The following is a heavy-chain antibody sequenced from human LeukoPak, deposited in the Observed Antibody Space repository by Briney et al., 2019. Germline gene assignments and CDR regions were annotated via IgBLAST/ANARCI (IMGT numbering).Heavy chain of an antibody. CDR2: IREDGGHI. Sequence: GGSLRLSCTASGFTLSNYWMTWVRQAPGKGLEWVANIREDGGHISYGDSVKGRFTISRDNTKNSLYLQMNSLRVEDTAVYYCARDEPGFGELLVHWGEGSLVTVSS. J-gene: IGHJ4*02. CDR3: ARDEPGFGELLVH. CDR1: GFTLSNYW. V-gene: IGHV3-7*01. D-gene: IGHD3-10*01.